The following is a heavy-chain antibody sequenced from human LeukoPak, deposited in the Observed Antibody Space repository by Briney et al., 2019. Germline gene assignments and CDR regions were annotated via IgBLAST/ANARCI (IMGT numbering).Heavy chain of an antibody. CDR2: IYYSGST. V-gene: IGHV4-59*12. Sequence: SETLSLTCTVSGGSISSYYWSWIRQPPGKGLEWIGYIYYSGSTNYNPSLESRVTISVDKSKNQFSLKLSSVTAADTAVYYCARAQYSSKFFDYWGQGTLVSVSS. CDR3: ARAQYSSKFFDY. CDR1: GGSISSYY. D-gene: IGHD6-13*01. J-gene: IGHJ4*02.